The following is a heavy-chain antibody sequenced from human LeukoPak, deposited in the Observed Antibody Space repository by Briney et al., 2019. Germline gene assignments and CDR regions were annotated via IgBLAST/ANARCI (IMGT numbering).Heavy chain of an antibody. D-gene: IGHD6-13*01. J-gene: IGHJ6*03. CDR1: GFTFSSYE. CDR3: ASANGCGIAAAGTVCGDDFTYYYMDV. V-gene: IGHV3-48*03. Sequence: GSLRLSCAASGFTFSSYEMNWVRQAPGKGLEWVSYISSSGSTIYYADSVKGRFTISRDNAKNSLYLQMNSLRAEDTAVYYCASANGCGIAAAGTVCGDDFTYYYMDVWGKGTTVTVSS. CDR2: ISSSGSTI.